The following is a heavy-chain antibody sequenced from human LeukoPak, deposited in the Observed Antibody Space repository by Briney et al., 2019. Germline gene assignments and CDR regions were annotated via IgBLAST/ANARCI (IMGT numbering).Heavy chain of an antibody. CDR2: IYTSGST. Sequence: SETLSLTCTVSGGSISSYYWSWIRQPAGKGLEWIGRIYTSGSTNYNPSLKSRATMSVDTSKNQFSLKLSSVTAADTAVYYCARELPYSSGWQSDYWGQGTLVTVSS. CDR1: GGSISSYY. CDR3: ARELPYSSGWQSDY. D-gene: IGHD6-19*01. J-gene: IGHJ4*02. V-gene: IGHV4-4*07.